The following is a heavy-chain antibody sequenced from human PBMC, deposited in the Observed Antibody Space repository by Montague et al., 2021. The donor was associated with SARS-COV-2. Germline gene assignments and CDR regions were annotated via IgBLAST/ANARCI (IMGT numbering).Heavy chain of an antibody. Sequence: TLPLTGIVSGGSVSRGSYYWSWIRQPPGKGLEWIGYIYYSGSTNYNPSLKSRVTISVDTSKNQFSLKLSSVTAADTAVYYCARDPWRITIFGVVTRYGMDVWGQGTTVTVSS. CDR2: IYYSGST. CDR1: GGSVSRGSYY. D-gene: IGHD3-3*01. CDR3: ARDPWRITIFGVVTRYGMDV. J-gene: IGHJ6*02. V-gene: IGHV4-61*01.